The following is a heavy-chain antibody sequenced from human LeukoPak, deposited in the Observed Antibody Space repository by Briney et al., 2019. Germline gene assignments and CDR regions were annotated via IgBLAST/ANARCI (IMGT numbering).Heavy chain of an antibody. CDR3: AKDKSFAAAGYHFDF. CDR2: IANDGRDK. CDR1: GFTFSICG. D-gene: IGHD6-25*01. Sequence: GGSLRLSGAASGFTFSICGMHWARHAPGKGREWVAVIANDGRDKHHADSVTGRFTISRDNSQTTVYLQMNSLRSEASGVYYCAKDKSFAAAGYHFDFWGQGALVTVSS. J-gene: IGHJ4*02. V-gene: IGHV3-30*18.